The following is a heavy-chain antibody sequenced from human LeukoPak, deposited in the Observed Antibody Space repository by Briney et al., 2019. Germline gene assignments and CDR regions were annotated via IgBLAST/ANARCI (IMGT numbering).Heavy chain of an antibody. V-gene: IGHV3-7*01. Sequence: GGSLRLSCAASGFTFSSYWMSWVRQAPGKGLEWVANIKQDGSEKYYVDSVKGRFTISRDNAKNSLYLQMNSLRAEDTAVYYCARDGNYHPHTAMAHVDYWGQGTLVTVSS. CDR1: GFTFSSYW. D-gene: IGHD5-18*01. CDR3: ARDGNYHPHTAMAHVDY. CDR2: IKQDGSEK. J-gene: IGHJ4*02.